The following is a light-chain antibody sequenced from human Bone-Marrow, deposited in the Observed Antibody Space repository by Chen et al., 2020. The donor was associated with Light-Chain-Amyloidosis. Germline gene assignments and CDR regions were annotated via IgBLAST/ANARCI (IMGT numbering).Light chain of an antibody. V-gene: IGLV6-57*03. CDR1: SGDIATNY. CDR3: QSYATNTWI. J-gene: IGLJ2*01. CDR2: END. Sequence: NFILTQDHSVSESPGKTVTISCTRSSGDIATNYVQWYQQRPGSAPTTVIYENDLRPSGVPHRFSGSIGTSSNSASLTISGLETEDEADYYCQSYATNTWIFGGGTHLTVL.